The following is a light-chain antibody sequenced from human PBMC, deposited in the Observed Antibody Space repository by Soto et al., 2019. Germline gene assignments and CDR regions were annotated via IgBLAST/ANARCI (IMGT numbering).Light chain of an antibody. CDR1: QSINRW. V-gene: IGKV1-5*03. Sequence: DLQMTQSPSTLSASVGDRVTITCRASQSINRWLAWYQQKPGKVPKLLIFKASSLQSGVPSRFSGSESGTEFTLTISSLQPDDFATYYCQQYNSFPWTFGQGTKVEIK. CDR3: QQYNSFPWT. J-gene: IGKJ1*01. CDR2: KAS.